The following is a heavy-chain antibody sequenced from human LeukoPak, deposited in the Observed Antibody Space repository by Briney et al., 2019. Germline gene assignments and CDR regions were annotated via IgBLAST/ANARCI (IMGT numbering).Heavy chain of an antibody. V-gene: IGHV3-30-3*01. Sequence: GRSLRLSCAASGFTFSSYAMHWVRQAPGKGLEWVAVISYDGSNKYYADSVKGRFTISRDNSKNTLYLQMNSLRAEDTAVYYCARAPDPGLYYYYGMDVWGQGTTVTVSS. CDR1: GFTFSSYA. CDR2: ISYDGSNK. J-gene: IGHJ6*02. CDR3: ARAPDPGLYYYYGMDV.